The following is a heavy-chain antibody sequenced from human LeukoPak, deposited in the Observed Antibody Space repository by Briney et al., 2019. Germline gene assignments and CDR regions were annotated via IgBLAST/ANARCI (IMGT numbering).Heavy chain of an antibody. CDR1: GFTFSGYG. D-gene: IGHD3-9*01. V-gene: IGHV3-23*01. CDR2: ISGSGGST. J-gene: IGHJ1*01. CDR3: AKLVVLTGYYSPFQH. Sequence: GGSLRLSCAASGFTFSGYGMSWVRQAPGKGLEWVSAISGSGGSTYYADSVKGRFTISRDNSKNTLYLQMNSLRAEDTAVYYCAKLVVLTGYYSPFQHWGQGTLVTVSS.